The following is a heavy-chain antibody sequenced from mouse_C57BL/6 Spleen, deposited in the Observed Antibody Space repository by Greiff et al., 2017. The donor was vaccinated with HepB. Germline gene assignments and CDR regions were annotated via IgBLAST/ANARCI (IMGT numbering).Heavy chain of an antibody. CDR1: GFNIKDDY. CDR2: IDPENGDT. V-gene: IGHV14-4*01. Sequence: EVQLQQSGAELVRPGASVKLSCTASGFNIKDDYMHWVKQRPEQGLEWIGWIDPENGDTEYASKFQGKATITADTSSNTAYLQLSSLTSEDTAVYYCTTLFPYDFPFAYWGQGTLVTVSA. J-gene: IGHJ3*01. D-gene: IGHD2-4*01. CDR3: TTLFPYDFPFAY.